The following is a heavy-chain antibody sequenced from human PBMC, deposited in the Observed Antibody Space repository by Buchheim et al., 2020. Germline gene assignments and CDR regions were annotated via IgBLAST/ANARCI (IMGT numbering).Heavy chain of an antibody. J-gene: IGHJ4*02. D-gene: IGHD3-9*01. Sequence: EVQLLESGGGLVQPGGSLRLSCAASGFTFRSYAMSWVRQAPGKGLEWVSAISGSGGSTYYADSVKGRFTIPRDNSKNTLYLQMNSLRAEDTAVYYCAKDGDILTGSLEYYFDYWGQGTL. CDR1: GFTFRSYA. V-gene: IGHV3-23*01. CDR3: AKDGDILTGSLEYYFDY. CDR2: ISGSGGST.